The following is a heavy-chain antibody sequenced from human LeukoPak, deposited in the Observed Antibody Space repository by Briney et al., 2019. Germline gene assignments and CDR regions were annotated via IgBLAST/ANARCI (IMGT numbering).Heavy chain of an antibody. D-gene: IGHD6-19*01. CDR2: IYSGGST. V-gene: IGHV3-53*01. J-gene: IGHJ4*02. CDR1: GFTVSSNY. CDR3: AKDRVAVAAYFDY. Sequence: GGSLRLSCAASGFTVSSNYMSWVRQAPGKGLEWVSVIYSGGSTYYADSVKGRFTISRDNSKNTLYLQMNSLRAEDTAVYYCAKDRVAVAAYFDYWGQGTLVTVSS.